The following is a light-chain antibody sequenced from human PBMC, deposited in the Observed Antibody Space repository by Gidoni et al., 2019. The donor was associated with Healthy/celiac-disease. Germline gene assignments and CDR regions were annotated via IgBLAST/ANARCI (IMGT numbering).Light chain of an antibody. CDR3: AAWDDSLNGPV. CDR1: SSNIGSNT. J-gene: IGLJ1*01. V-gene: IGLV1-44*01. Sequence: QSVLTQPPSASGTPGQRVTISCSGISSNIGSNTVNWYQQLPGTAPKPLIYSNNQRPSVFPDRVSGSKSGTSASLAISGLQSEEEADYYCAAWDDSLNGPVFGTGTKVTVL. CDR2: SNN.